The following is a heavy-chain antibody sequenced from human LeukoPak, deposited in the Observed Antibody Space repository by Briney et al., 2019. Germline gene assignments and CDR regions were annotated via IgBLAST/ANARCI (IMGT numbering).Heavy chain of an antibody. CDR1: GYTFTGYD. V-gene: IGHV1-2*02. Sequence: ASVKVSCKASGYTFTGYDMHWVRQAPGQGLEWMGWINPNSGGTNYAQKFQGRVTMTRDTSISTAYMELSRLRSDDTAVYYCARMVPAAVAFDYWGQGTLVTVSS. J-gene: IGHJ4*02. CDR2: INPNSGGT. CDR3: ARMVPAAVAFDY. D-gene: IGHD2-2*01.